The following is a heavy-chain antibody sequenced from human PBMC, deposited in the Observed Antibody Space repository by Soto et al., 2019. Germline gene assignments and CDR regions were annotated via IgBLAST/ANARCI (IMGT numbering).Heavy chain of an antibody. D-gene: IGHD3-10*01. Sequence: PGGSLRLSCAAPGFTFSNAWMSWVRQAPGKGLEWVGRIKSKTDGGTTDYAAPVKGRFTISRDDSKNTLYLQMNSLKTEDTAVYYCTTGTRSGSSDPWGQGTLVTVSS. V-gene: IGHV3-15*01. CDR1: GFTFSNAW. CDR3: TTGTRSGSSDP. CDR2: IKSKTDGGTT. J-gene: IGHJ5*02.